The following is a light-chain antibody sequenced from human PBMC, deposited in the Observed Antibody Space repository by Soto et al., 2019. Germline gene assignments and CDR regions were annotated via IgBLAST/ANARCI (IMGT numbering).Light chain of an antibody. CDR2: ENN. CDR3: GTWDSSLSAGDVV. J-gene: IGLJ2*01. V-gene: IGLV1-51*02. CDR1: SSNIGYNY. Sequence: QSVLMQPPSVSAAPGQKVTISCSGSSSNIGYNYVSWYQQLPGTAPKLLIYENNKRPSGIPDRFSGSKSGTSATLGITGLQTGDEADYYCGTWDSSLSAGDVVFGGGTKVTVL.